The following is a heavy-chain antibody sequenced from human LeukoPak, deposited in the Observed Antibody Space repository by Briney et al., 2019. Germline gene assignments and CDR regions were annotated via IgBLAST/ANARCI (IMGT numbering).Heavy chain of an antibody. CDR1: GGSISSYY. CDR3: ARRLYSNYYFDY. D-gene: IGHD4-11*01. CDR2: IYYRGST. V-gene: IGHV4-59*08. Sequence: AETLSVTCTVPGGSISSYYWSWIRQPPGKGLEWIGYIYYRGSTTYNPSLKSRVTISVDTSKNQFSLRLSSVTAADTAVYYCARRLYSNYYFDYWGQGAVDPVSS. J-gene: IGHJ4*02.